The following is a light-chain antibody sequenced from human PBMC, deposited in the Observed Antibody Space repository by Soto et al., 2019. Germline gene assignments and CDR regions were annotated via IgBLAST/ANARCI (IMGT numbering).Light chain of an antibody. V-gene: IGLV2-14*01. CDR3: NSYTTSSTWV. CDR1: ASDVGGYNY. CDR2: EVS. J-gene: IGLJ3*02. Sequence: QSVLTQPASVSGSPGQSITISRTGTASDVGGYNYVSWFQQHPGKAPKLMIYEVSNRPSGVSNRFSGSKSGNTASLTISGLQAEDEADYYCNSYTTSSTWVFGGGTKLTVL.